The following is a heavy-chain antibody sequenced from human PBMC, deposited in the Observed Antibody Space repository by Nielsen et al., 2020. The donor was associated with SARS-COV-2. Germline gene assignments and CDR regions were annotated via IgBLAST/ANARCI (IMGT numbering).Heavy chain of an antibody. CDR1: GFTFNIYA. CDR2: VSASGGST. J-gene: IGHJ3*01. V-gene: IGHV3-23*01. CDR3: AKDGVVRGDAPDL. Sequence: LSLTCAASGFTFNIYAMAWVRRAPGRGLQWVTGVSASGGSTYYTDSVKGRFSISRDNSKNTLFLQMHSLRVEDTALYYCAKDGVVRGDAPDLWGQGTMVTVSS. D-gene: IGHD3-10*01.